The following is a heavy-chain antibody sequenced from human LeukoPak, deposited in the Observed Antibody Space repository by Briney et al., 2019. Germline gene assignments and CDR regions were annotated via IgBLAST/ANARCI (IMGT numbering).Heavy chain of an antibody. CDR2: IYYSGST. CDR1: GGSISSYY. Sequence: SETLSLTCTVSGGSISSYYWSWIRQPPGKGLEWIGYIYYSGSTNYNPSLKSRVTISVDTSKNQFSLKVNSATAADTAAYYCARNHGGWFDSWGQGTLVTVSS. D-gene: IGHD4-23*01. CDR3: ARNHGGWFDS. V-gene: IGHV4-59*01. J-gene: IGHJ5*01.